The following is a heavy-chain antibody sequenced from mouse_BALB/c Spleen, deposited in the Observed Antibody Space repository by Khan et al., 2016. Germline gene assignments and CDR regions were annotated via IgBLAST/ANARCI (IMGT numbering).Heavy chain of an antibody. Sequence: VQLKESGAELVRPGALVKLSCKASGFNIKDYYMHWVKQRPEQGLEWIGWIDPENGNTIYDPKFQGKASITADTSSNTAYQQLSSLTSEDTAVYYCARGYDGYYRFAYWGQGTLVTVSA. V-gene: IGHV14-1*02. CDR1: GFNIKDYY. CDR3: ARGYDGYYRFAY. D-gene: IGHD2-3*01. J-gene: IGHJ3*01. CDR2: IDPENGNT.